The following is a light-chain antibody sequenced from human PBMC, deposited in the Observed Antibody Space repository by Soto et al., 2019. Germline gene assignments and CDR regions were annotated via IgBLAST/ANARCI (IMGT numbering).Light chain of an antibody. CDR2: ASS. J-gene: IGKJ5*01. CDR1: QSSGSNF. Sequence: EIALTQSPDTLSLSPGESATLSCQTSQSSGSNFLARYQQKPGQAPRLLIYASSNRATGIPDRFSGSASGADFTLTIDRLEPVDFAVYYCQLYGNSPPFGQGTLLEIK. V-gene: IGKV3-20*01. CDR3: QLYGNSPP.